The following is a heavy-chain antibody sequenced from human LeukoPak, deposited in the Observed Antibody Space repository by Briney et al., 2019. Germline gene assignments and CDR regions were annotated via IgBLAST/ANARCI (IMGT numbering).Heavy chain of an antibody. V-gene: IGHV1-8*03. D-gene: IGHD3-22*01. CDR3: ARPNYYDSSGYPGPDAFDI. J-gene: IGHJ3*02. CDR1: GYTFTSYD. CDR2: MNPNSGNT. Sequence: ASVKVSCKASGYTFTSYDINWVRQATGQGLELMGWMNPNSGNTGYAQKFQDRVTITRNTSISTAYMELSSLRSEDTAVYYCARPNYYDSSGYPGPDAFDIWGQGTMVTVSS.